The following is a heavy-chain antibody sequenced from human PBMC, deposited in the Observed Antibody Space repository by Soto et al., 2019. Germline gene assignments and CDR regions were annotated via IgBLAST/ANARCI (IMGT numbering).Heavy chain of an antibody. V-gene: IGHV4-34*01. CDR1: GGSVCGYY. Sequence: SETPSLTCAVYGGSVCGYYWSGIRQPPGKGLEWIGEINHSGSTNYNPSLKSRVTISVDTSKNQFSLKLSSVTAADTAVYYCARKGVAGKKDYWGQGTLVTVSS. J-gene: IGHJ4*02. D-gene: IGHD6-19*01. CDR3: ARKGVAGKKDY. CDR2: INHSGST.